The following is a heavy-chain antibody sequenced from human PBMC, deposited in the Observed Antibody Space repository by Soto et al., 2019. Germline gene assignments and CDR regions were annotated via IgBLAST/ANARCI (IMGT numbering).Heavy chain of an antibody. Sequence: GGSLRLSCAASGFTFSSYWMSWVRQAPGKGLEWVANIKQDGSGGATYYADSVKGRFAISRDNSKNTLFLQMNSVRAEDTAVYYCARDPQGYCGTTTCHSYFDSWGQGTLVTVSS. CDR1: GFTFSSYW. J-gene: IGHJ4*02. D-gene: IGHD2-2*01. V-gene: IGHV3-7*03. CDR2: IKQDGSGGAT. CDR3: ARDPQGYCGTTTCHSYFDS.